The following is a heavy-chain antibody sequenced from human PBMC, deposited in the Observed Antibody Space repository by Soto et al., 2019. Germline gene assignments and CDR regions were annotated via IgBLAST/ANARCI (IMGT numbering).Heavy chain of an antibody. D-gene: IGHD5-12*01. CDR2: ISYDGSNK. CDR1: GFTFSSYA. V-gene: IGHV3-30-3*01. J-gene: IGHJ4*02. CDR3: ARANYSGYEAIGFDY. Sequence: GGSLRLSCAASGFTFSSYAMHWVRQAPGKGLEWVAVISYDGSNKYYADSVKGRFTISRDNSKNTLYLQMNSLRAEDTAVYYCARANYSGYEAIGFDYWGQGTLVTVSS.